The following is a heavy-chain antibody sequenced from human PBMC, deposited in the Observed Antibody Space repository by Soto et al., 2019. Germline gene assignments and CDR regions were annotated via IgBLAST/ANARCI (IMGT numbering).Heavy chain of an antibody. CDR3: ARDQREAYCTNGVCYETYYYYYMDV. V-gene: IGHV3-21*01. J-gene: IGHJ6*03. Sequence: PGGSLRLSCAASGFTFSSYSMNWVRQAPGKGLEWVSSISSSSSYIYYADSVKGRFTISRDNAKNSLYLQMNSLRAEDTAVYYCARDQREAYCTNGVCYETYYYYYMDVWGKGTTVTFSS. CDR1: GFTFSSYS. D-gene: IGHD2-8*01. CDR2: ISSSSSYI.